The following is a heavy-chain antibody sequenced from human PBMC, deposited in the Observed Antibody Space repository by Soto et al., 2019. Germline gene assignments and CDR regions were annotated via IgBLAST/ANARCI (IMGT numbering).Heavy chain of an antibody. CDR3: ARDRRYGDVGFDY. V-gene: IGHV4-4*02. Sequence: LSLTCAVSGGSISSSNWWSWVRQPPGKGLEWIGEIYHSGSTNYNPSLKSRVTISVDKSKNQFSLKLSSVTAADTAGYYCARDRRYGDVGFDYWGQGTLVTVSS. J-gene: IGHJ4*02. CDR2: IYHSGST. D-gene: IGHD5-18*01. CDR1: GGSISSSNW.